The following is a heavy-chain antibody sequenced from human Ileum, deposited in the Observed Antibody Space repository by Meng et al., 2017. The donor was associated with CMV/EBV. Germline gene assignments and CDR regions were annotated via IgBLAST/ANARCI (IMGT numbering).Heavy chain of an antibody. J-gene: IGHJ4*02. CDR1: GGSMSGYY. CDR2: IYVSVST. V-gene: IGHV4-4*07. CDR3: AREVDVDGAVPQKGGYYYDY. D-gene: IGHD3-3*01. Sequence: QGHLQESGPGLVKPSGTLSLTCRCSGGSMSGYYWGWIRQPAGKGLEWIGRIYVSVSTDYNPSLKSRATMSVDTSKKQFSLRLTSVTAADTAVYFCAREVDVDGAVPQKGGYYYDYWGQGILVTVSS.